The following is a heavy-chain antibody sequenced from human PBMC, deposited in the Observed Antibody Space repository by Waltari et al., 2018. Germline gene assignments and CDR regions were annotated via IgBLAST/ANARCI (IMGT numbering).Heavy chain of an antibody. D-gene: IGHD3-10*01. V-gene: IGHV4-39*01. CDR3: ARLDSPMVRGVLFDY. CDR2: IYYGGSS. CDR1: GGSISRSSYY. J-gene: IGHJ4*02. Sequence: QLQLQESGPGLVKPSETLSLTCTVSGGSISRSSYYWAWIRQTPAKALEWIGNIYYGGSSYYSPSLKGRVTISVDTFKNQFSLKVNSVTAADTAVYFCARLDSPMVRGVLFDYWGRGSLVTVSS.